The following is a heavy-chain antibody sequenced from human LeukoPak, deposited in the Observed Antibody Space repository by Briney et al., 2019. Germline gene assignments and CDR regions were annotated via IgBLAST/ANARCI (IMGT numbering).Heavy chain of an antibody. Sequence: GGSLRLSCAASGFTFSSYGMHWVRQAPGKGLEWVAFIRYDGSNKYYADSVKGRFTISRDNSKNTLYLQMNSLRAEDTAAYYCANPKGYYDSSALIGGYWGQGTLVTVSS. D-gene: IGHD3-22*01. V-gene: IGHV3-30*02. CDR1: GFTFSSYG. J-gene: IGHJ4*02. CDR2: IRYDGSNK. CDR3: ANPKGYYDSSALIGGY.